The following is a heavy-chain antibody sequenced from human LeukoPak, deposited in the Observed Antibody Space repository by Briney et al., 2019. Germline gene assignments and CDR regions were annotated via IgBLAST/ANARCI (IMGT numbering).Heavy chain of an antibody. CDR1: GFTFINYP. Sequence: PGGSLRLSCVASGFTFINYPMHWVRQAPDKGLEWVAVISLDGYNKYYADSVKGRFTISRDNSKNTLYLQMNSLRAEDTAVYYCARDRLNSFDPWGQGTLVTVSS. V-gene: IGHV3-30-3*01. CDR3: ARDRLNSFDP. CDR2: ISLDGYNK. J-gene: IGHJ5*02.